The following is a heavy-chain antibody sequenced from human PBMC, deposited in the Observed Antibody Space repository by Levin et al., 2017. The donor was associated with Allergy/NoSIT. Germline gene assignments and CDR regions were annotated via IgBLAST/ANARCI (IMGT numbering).Heavy chain of an antibody. J-gene: IGHJ4*02. CDR2: LKSKTDGGTT. D-gene: IGHD5-12*01. CDR1: GFTFSNAW. Sequence: GGSLRLSCAASGFTFSNAWMSWVRQAPGKGLEWVGRLKSKTDGGTTDYAAPVKGRFTISRDDSKNTLYLQMNSLKPEDTAVYYCTYSGYEATFDYWGQGTLVTVSS. V-gene: IGHV3-15*01. CDR3: TYSGYEATFDY.